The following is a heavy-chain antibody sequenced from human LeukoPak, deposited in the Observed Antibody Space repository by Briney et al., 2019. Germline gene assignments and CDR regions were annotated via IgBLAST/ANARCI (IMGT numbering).Heavy chain of an antibody. V-gene: IGHV3-13*01. Sequence: GGSLGLSCAASGFTFSSYDMHWVRQATGKGLEWVSAIGTAGDTYYPGSVKGRFTISRENAKNSLYLQMNSLRAGDTAVYYCAREWTSRYCSGGSCYNYYYGMDVWGQGTTVTVSS. CDR2: IGTAGDT. J-gene: IGHJ6*02. CDR1: GFTFSSYD. CDR3: AREWTSRYCSGGSCYNYYYGMDV. D-gene: IGHD2-15*01.